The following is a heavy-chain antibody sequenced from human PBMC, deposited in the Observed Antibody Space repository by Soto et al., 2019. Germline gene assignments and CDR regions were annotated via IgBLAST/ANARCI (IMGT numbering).Heavy chain of an antibody. Sequence: QVQLVQSGAEVKKPGSSVKVSCKASADTFSSSAFSWVRQAPGQGLEWMGGIIPFFHAANYAQRFQGRVTITADESMITVYMETRSLKVEDTGLYDCGRDLISNCHDAGMYGCGQVKTVTVSS. CDR3: GRDLISNCHDAGMYG. V-gene: IGHV1-69*01. D-gene: IGHD1-1*01. J-gene: IGHJ6*01. CDR1: ADTFSSSA. CDR2: IIPFFHAA.